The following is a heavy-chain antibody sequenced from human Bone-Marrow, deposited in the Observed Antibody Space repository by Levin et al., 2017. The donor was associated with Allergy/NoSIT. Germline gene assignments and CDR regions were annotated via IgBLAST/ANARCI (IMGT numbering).Heavy chain of an antibody. V-gene: IGHV5-51*01. CDR2: IYPSDSDT. J-gene: IGHJ4*02. CDR3: ARHSVRWVGNPATTYDY. Sequence: GESLKISCKVSGYTFANYWIGWVRQKPGKGLEWMGIIYPSDSDTRYSPSFQGQVTISADTSVSTAYLQWGSLEASDTAIYYCARHSVRWVGNPATTYDYWGQGTLVTVSS. D-gene: IGHD4-17*01. CDR1: GYTFANYW.